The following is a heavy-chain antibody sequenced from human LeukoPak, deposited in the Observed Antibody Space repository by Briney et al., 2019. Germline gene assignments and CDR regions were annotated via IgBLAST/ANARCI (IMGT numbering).Heavy chain of an antibody. J-gene: IGHJ5*02. D-gene: IGHD2-2*01. CDR3: ARDNCSSTSCSIDP. Sequence: SETLSLTSAVYGGSFSGYYWSWIRQPPGKGLEWIGEINHSGSTNYNPSLKSRVTISVDTSKNQFSLKLSSVTAADTAVYYCARDNCSSTSCSIDPWGQGTLVTVSS. CDR1: GGSFSGYY. V-gene: IGHV4-34*01. CDR2: INHSGST.